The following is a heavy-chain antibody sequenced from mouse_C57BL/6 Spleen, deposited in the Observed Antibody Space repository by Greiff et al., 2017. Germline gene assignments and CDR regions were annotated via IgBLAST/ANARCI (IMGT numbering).Heavy chain of an antibody. D-gene: IGHD1-1*01. V-gene: IGHV1-69*01. J-gene: IGHJ2*01. CDR2: IDPSDSYT. CDR3: ARRRYYGSSYDYFDY. Sequence: QVQLKQSGAELAKPGASVKLSCKASGYTFTSYWMHWVKQRPGQGLEWIGEIDPSDSYTNYNQKFKGKSTLTVDKSSSTAYMQLSSLTSEDSAVYYCARRRYYGSSYDYFDYWGQGTTLTVSS. CDR1: GYTFTSYW.